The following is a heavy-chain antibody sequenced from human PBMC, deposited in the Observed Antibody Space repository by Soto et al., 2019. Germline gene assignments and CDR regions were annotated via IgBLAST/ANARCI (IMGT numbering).Heavy chain of an antibody. V-gene: IGHV2-5*02. Sequence: QITLKESGPSLVKPTQTLTLTCTFSGFSLSTGGVGVGWIRQPPGKALEWLALIYWDADKRYSPSLRSRLTVTKDTSKNPVVLTMTNMDPVDTATYYCAHSRCGGDCLQSYSSHYYYGMDVWGQGTTVTVSS. CDR1: GFSLSTGGVG. CDR3: AHSRCGGDCLQSYSSHYYYGMDV. J-gene: IGHJ6*02. CDR2: IYWDADK. D-gene: IGHD2-21*02.